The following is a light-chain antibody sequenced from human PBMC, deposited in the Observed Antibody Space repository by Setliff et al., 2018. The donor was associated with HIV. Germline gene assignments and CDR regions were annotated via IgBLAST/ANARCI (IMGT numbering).Light chain of an antibody. CDR2: GNS. J-gene: IGLJ2*01. Sequence: QSALTQPPSVSGAPGQRVTISCTGSSSNIGEGYDVHWYQQLPGTAPKLLFYGNSNRPSGVPDRFSGSKSANTASLTISGLQADDEADYFCSSYSYSSTLVFGGGTKVTVL. CDR3: SSYSYSSTLV. V-gene: IGLV1-40*01. CDR1: SSNIGEGYD.